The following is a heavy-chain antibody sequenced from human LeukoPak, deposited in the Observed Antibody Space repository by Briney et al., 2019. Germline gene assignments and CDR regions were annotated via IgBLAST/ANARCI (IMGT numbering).Heavy chain of an antibody. V-gene: IGHV4-59*01. CDR2: IYYIGTT. D-gene: IGHD3-10*01. Sequence: PSETLSLTCTVSGVPITSYFWTWIRQAPGKGLEWIGYIYYIGTTNYNPSLKSRATMSADMSKNQFSLKLTSVTAADTAVYYCAREGYGSGSSHFMDVWGTGTTVTVSS. J-gene: IGHJ6*03. CDR3: AREGYGSGSSHFMDV. CDR1: GVPITSYF.